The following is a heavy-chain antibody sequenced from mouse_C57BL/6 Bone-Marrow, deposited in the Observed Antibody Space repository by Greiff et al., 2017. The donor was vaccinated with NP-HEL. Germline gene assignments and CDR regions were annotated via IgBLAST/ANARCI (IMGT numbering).Heavy chain of an antibody. CDR1: GYTFTDYY. CDR3: ARPYYYGSSYNWYFDV. CDR2: INPYNGGT. V-gene: IGHV1-19*01. Sequence: EVQLQQSGPVLVKPGASVKMSCKASGYTFTDYYMNWVKQSHGKSLEWIGVINPYNGGTSYNQKFKGKATLTVDKSSSTAYMELNSLTSEDSAIYDGARPYYYGSSYNWYFDVWGTGTTVTVSS. J-gene: IGHJ1*03. D-gene: IGHD1-1*01.